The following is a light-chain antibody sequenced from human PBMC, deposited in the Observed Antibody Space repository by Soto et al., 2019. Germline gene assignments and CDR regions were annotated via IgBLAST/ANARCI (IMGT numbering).Light chain of an antibody. CDR1: QSVSSSY. Sequence: EIVLTQSPGTLSLSPGERATLSCSASQSVSSSYLAWYQQKPGQAPRLLIYGASRRATGIPDRFSGSGSGKDFTLTISRLEPEDFAVYYCQQYGSSPWTFGQGTKVEIK. CDR2: GAS. J-gene: IGKJ1*01. V-gene: IGKV3-20*01. CDR3: QQYGSSPWT.